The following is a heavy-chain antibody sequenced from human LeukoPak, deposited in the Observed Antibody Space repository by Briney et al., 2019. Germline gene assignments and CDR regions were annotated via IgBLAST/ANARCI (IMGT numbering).Heavy chain of an antibody. J-gene: IGHJ4*02. Sequence: GGSLRLSCTVSGFAVSSNSMSWVRQAPGKGLEWVSFIYSDNTHYSDSVKGRFTISRDNSKNTMYLQMNSLRAEDTAVYYCAQGRSYCFDYWGQGTLVTVSS. V-gene: IGHV3-66*03. D-gene: IGHD1-26*01. CDR2: IYSDNT. CDR3: AQGRSYCFDY. CDR1: GFAVSSNS.